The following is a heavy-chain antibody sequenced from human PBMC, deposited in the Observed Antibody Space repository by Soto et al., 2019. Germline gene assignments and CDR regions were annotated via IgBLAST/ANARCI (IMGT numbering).Heavy chain of an antibody. Sequence: GAQVKVSCKASGYTFTGYYMHWVRQSPGQGLEWMGWINPNSGGTNYAQKFQSWVTMTRDTSISTAYMELSRLRSDDTAVYYCAREADCSGGSCKQRAFDIWGQGTMVTVSS. CDR3: AREADCSGGSCKQRAFDI. CDR2: INPNSGGT. V-gene: IGHV1-2*04. D-gene: IGHD2-15*01. J-gene: IGHJ3*02. CDR1: GYTFTGYY.